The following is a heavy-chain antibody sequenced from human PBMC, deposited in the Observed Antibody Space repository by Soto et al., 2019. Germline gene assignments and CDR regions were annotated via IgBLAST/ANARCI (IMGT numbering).Heavy chain of an antibody. CDR1: GGSIRSYY. J-gene: IGHJ4*02. Sequence: SETLSLTCTVSGGSIRSYYWTWIRQPPGKGLEWIGYIYNSGSTNYNPSLKSRVTISADTSKNQFSLKLTSVTAADTAVYYCARDLPPLDSWGQGTLVT. CDR2: IYNSGST. V-gene: IGHV4-59*01. CDR3: ARDLPPLDS.